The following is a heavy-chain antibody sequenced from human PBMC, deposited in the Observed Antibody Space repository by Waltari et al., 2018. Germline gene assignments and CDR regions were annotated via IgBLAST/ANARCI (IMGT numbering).Heavy chain of an antibody. CDR2: GGT. V-gene: IGHV1-2*02. D-gene: IGHD2-15*01. Sequence: GGTNYAQKFQGRVTMTRDTSISTAYMELSRLRSDDTAVYYCAREGTVVTPGDYWGQGTLVTVSS. CDR3: AREGTVVTPGDY. J-gene: IGHJ4*02.